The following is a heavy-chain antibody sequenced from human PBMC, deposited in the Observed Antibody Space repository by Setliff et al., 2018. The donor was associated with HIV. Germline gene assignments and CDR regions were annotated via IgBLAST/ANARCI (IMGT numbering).Heavy chain of an antibody. CDR1: GLTGLTFSNYA. CDR2: ISGSGGAT. CDR3: ARSVIGYYYYGMDV. D-gene: IGHD3-10*01. V-gene: IGHV3-23*01. Sequence: HPGGSLRLSCAASGLTGLTFSNYAMNWVRQAPGKGLEWVSCISGSGGATYYADSVKGRFTISRDNRNDTLYLQMSGLRVEDTAVYYCARSVIGYYYYGMDVWGQGTLVTVSS. J-gene: IGHJ6*02.